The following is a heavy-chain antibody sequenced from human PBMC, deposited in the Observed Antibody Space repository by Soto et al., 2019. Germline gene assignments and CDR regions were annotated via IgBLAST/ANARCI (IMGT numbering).Heavy chain of an antibody. CDR1: GYTFTSYA. D-gene: IGHD5-12*01. J-gene: IGHJ6*02. Sequence: ASVKVSCKASGYTFTSYAMHWVRQAPGQRLEWMGWINAGNGNTKYSQKFQGRVTITRDTSASTAYMELSSLRSEDTAVYYCARRGNSGYDFYYYGMDVWGQGTKVTVSS. CDR3: ARRGNSGYDFYYYGMDV. V-gene: IGHV1-3*01. CDR2: INAGNGNT.